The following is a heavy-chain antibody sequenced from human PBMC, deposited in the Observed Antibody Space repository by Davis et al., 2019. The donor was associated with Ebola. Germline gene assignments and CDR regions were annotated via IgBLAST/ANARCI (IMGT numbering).Heavy chain of an antibody. CDR1: GGSISSGGYY. V-gene: IGHV4-39*07. Sequence: SETLSLTCTVSGGSISSGGYYWSWIRQHPGKGLEWIGSIYYSGSTNYNPSLKSRVTISVDTSKNQFSLKLNSVTAADTAVYYCARPVMTALTTGDYCGQGTLVVVSS. CDR2: IYYSGST. CDR3: ARPVMTALTTGDY. J-gene: IGHJ4*02. D-gene: IGHD1-1*01.